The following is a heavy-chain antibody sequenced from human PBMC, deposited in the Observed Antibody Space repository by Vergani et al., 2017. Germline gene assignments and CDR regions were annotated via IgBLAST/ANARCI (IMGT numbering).Heavy chain of an antibody. V-gene: IGHV3-23*04. CDR3: AKEEDYYGSGSYAFDI. CDR2: ISGSGGST. J-gene: IGHJ3*02. Sequence: EVQLVESGGGLVQPGGSLRLSCAASGFTFDDYAMHWVRQAPGKGLEWVSGISGSGGSTYYADSVKGRFTISRDNSKNTLYLQMNSLRAEDTAVYYCAKEEDYYGSGSYAFDIWGQGTMVTVSS. CDR1: GFTFDDYA. D-gene: IGHD3-10*01.